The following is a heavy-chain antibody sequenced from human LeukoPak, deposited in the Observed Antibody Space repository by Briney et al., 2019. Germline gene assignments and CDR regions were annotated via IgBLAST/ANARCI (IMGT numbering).Heavy chain of an antibody. CDR2: IHVGNDNT. V-gene: IGHV1-3*01. CDR1: GYTFTNYP. D-gene: IGHD3-16*01. Sequence: ASVKVSCKASGYTFTNYPIHWVRQAPGQGLEWMGWIHVGNDNTKYSQSFQGRLTITRDTSATTASMELSSLISEDTAVYYCARHYDNGALDHWGQGTLVTVSS. J-gene: IGHJ4*02. CDR3: ARHYDNGALDH.